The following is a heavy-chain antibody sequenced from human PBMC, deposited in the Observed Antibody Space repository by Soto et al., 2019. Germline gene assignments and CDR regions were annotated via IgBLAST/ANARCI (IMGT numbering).Heavy chain of an antibody. CDR2: IKQDGSEK. V-gene: IGHV3-7*01. CDR1: GFTFSSYW. D-gene: IGHD3-3*01. J-gene: IGHJ4*02. CDR3: AKPSGLARPTTFGVVFDY. Sequence: EVQLVESGGGLVQPGGSLRLSCAASGFTFSSYWMSWVRQAPGKGLEWVANIKQDGSEKYYVDSVKGRFTISRDNAKNSLYLQMNSLRAEDTAVYYCAKPSGLARPTTFGVVFDYWGQGTLVTVSS.